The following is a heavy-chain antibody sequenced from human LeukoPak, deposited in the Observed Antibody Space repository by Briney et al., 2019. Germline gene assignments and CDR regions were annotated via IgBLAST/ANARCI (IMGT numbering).Heavy chain of an antibody. J-gene: IGHJ4*02. CDR1: GYTFSDYY. Sequence: ASVKVSCKSSGYTFSDYYLHWVRQAPGQGLEWMGWMEPKSGGTKYAQKFQGRVTMTRDTSISTAYMELSSLRSDDTAVYYCARDRPLDADDYYGFYYFDYWGQGTLVTVSS. CDR2: MEPKSGGT. V-gene: IGHV1-2*02. D-gene: IGHD3-10*01. CDR3: ARDRPLDADDYYGFYYFDY.